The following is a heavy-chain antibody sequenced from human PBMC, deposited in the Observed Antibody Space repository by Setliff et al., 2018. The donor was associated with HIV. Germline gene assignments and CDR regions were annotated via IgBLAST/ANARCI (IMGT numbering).Heavy chain of an antibody. CDR1: GGSISTSY. J-gene: IGHJ5*02. CDR3: ARHSGVASPNWFDP. V-gene: IGHV4-4*09. Sequence: PSETLSLTCTVSGGSISTSYWNWIRQPPGKGLEWIAYIYISGTTNYNPSLKSRVTISLDTSRNQFSLKLGSVTAADTAVYYCARHSGVASPNWFDPWGQGTLVTVSS. D-gene: IGHD3-10*01. CDR2: IYISGTT.